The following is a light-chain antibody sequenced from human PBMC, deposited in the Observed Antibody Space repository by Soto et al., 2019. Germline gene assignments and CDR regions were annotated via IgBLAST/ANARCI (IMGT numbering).Light chain of an antibody. CDR1: SSDVGNYIY. CDR3: SSYTSNSTPFV. CDR2: DVS. Sequence: QSVLTQPRSVSGSPGQSVTISCTGTSSDVGNYIYVSWYQQHPGKAPKLMIYDVSKRPSGVPDRFSGSKSGNTASLTISGLQAEDEADYFCSSYTSNSTPFVFGTGTKVTVL. J-gene: IGLJ1*01. V-gene: IGLV2-11*01.